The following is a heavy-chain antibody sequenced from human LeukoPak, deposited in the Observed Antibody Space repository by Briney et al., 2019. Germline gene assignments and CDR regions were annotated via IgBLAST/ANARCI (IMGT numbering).Heavy chain of an antibody. D-gene: IGHD3-22*01. J-gene: IGHJ4*02. CDR2: IYYSGRT. V-gene: IGHV4-59*04. Sequence: SSETLSLTCTVSGGSISSYYWSWIRQPPGKGLEWIGNIYYSGRTYYNPSLKSRVTISVDTSKNEFSLKLSSVTAADTAVYYCVRLYYYDSSGPPLWGQGTLITVSS. CDR1: GGSISSYY. CDR3: VRLYYYDSSGPPL.